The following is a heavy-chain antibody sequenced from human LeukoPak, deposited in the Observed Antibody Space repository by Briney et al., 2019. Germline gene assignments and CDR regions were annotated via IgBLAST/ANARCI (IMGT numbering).Heavy chain of an antibody. CDR1: GFTFRSSA. D-gene: IGHD2-8*02. J-gene: IGHJ4*02. V-gene: IGHV3-30*18. CDR2: ISWDGAVI. Sequence: GGSLRLSCVTSGFTFRSSAMHWVRQAPGRGLEWIAFISWDGAVIYYADSVKGRFTISRDTSKRTVSLQVDSLRAEDTAVYYCAKDLETKYCIGYWGQGALVTVSS. CDR3: AKDLETKYCIGY.